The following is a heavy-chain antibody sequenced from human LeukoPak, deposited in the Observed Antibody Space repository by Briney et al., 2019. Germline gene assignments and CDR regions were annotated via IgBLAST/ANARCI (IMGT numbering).Heavy chain of an antibody. CDR2: IYYSGST. V-gene: IGHV4-39*01. CDR1: GGPISSSSYY. J-gene: IGHJ4*02. D-gene: IGHD6-19*01. Sequence: SETLSLTCTVSGGPISSSSYYWGWIRQPPGKGLEWIGSIYYSGSTYYNPSLKSRVTISVDTPKNQFSLKLSSVTAADTAVYYCARRGIAVAEIDYWGQGTLVTVSS. CDR3: ARRGIAVAEIDY.